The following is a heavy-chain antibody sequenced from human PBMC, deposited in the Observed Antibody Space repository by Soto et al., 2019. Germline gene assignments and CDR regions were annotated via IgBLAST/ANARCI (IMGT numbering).Heavy chain of an antibody. D-gene: IGHD3-16*01. Sequence: SETLSLTCTVSGGSISSGGYYWSWIRPHPGKCLEWIGYIYYSGSTYYNPSLKSRVTISVDTSKNQFSLKLSSVTAADTAVYYCARGGAGYGMDVWGQGTTVTVSS. CDR2: IYYSGST. CDR3: ARGGAGYGMDV. V-gene: IGHV4-31*03. CDR1: GGSISSGGYY. J-gene: IGHJ6*02.